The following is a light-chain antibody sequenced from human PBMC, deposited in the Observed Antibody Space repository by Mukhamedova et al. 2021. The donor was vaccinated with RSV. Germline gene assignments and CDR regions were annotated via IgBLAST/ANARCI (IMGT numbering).Light chain of an antibody. Sequence: SSDVGDYNYVSWYQQHPGKAPKLMIYEVSKRPSGVPDRFSGSKSGSTASLTVSGLQTEDEADYYCSSYAGSYSYVFGTGTKVTV. CDR3: SSYAGSYSYV. CDR2: EVS. CDR1: SSDVGDYNY. V-gene: IGLV2-8*01. J-gene: IGLJ1*01.